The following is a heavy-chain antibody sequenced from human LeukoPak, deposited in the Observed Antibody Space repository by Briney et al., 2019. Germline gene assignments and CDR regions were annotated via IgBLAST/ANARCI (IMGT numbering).Heavy chain of an antibody. J-gene: IGHJ6*03. CDR1: GFTVNRNV. CDR3: ARDLAGFEEPRYYYYMDV. CDR2: IYSDDRA. Sequence: VQPGGSLRLSCVPSGFTVNRNVMSWVRQAPGKGLEWVSLIYSDDRAFYADSVKGRFTIPRNKSRNTLFLQMSSLKPEDTAIYYCARDLAGFEEPRYYYYMDVWGKGTTVTVSS. D-gene: IGHD3-9*01. V-gene: IGHV3-66*01.